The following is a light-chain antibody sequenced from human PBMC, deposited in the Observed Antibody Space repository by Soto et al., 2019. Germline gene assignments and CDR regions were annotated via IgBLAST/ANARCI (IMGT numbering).Light chain of an antibody. CDR3: QQYSSIPRT. CDR2: WAS. J-gene: IGKJ1*01. Sequence: DIVMTQSPDSLAVSLGERATINCKSSQSVLYSSNNKNYLAWYQQKPGQPPKLLIYWASTRESGVPDRFSGSGSGANFTFTIRRRQAEDVAVYYCQQYSSIPRTLGKGTKVEIK. V-gene: IGKV4-1*01. CDR1: QSVLYSSNNKNY.